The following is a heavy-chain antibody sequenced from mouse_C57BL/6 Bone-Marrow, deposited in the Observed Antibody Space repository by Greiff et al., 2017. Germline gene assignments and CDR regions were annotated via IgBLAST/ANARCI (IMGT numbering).Heavy chain of an antibody. J-gene: IGHJ4*01. CDR2: IYPRSGNT. Sequence: QVQLQQSGAELARPGASVKLSCKASGYTFTSYGISWVKQRTGQGLEWIGEIYPRSGNTYYNEKFKGKATLTADKSSSTAYMALRSLPSVDSADYSCARYRDTTVVAQWDMDGWGKGTSVTVSS. CDR3: ARYRDTTVVAQWDMDG. V-gene: IGHV1-81*01. D-gene: IGHD1-1*01. CDR1: GYTFTSYG.